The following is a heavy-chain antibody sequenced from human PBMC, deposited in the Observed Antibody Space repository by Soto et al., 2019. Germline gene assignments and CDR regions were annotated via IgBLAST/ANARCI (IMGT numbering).Heavy chain of an antibody. CDR3: ARAAAGSSFSSYYYYGMDV. CDR1: GYTFTGYY. V-gene: IGHV1-2*02. Sequence: ASVKVSCKASGYTFTGYYMHWVLQAPGQGLEWMGWINPNSGGTNYAQKFQGRVTMTRDTSISTAYMELSRLRSDDTAVYYCARAAAGSSFSSYYYYGMDVWGQGTTVTVSS. D-gene: IGHD6-25*01. J-gene: IGHJ6*02. CDR2: INPNSGGT.